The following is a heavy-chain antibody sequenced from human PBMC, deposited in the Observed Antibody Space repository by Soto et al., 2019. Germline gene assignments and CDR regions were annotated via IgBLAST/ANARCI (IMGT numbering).Heavy chain of an antibody. CDR3: EREDYAGAAPRFDY. D-gene: IGHD4-17*01. Sequence: EVQLVESGGGLVKPGGSLRLSCAASGFIFSPYTMTWVRQAPGKGLEWVSSISSSSSNIEYADSVKGRFSVSRDNANNSLFLQINSLRAEDTAVYYFEREDYAGAAPRFDYWGLGALVTVSS. J-gene: IGHJ4*02. V-gene: IGHV3-21*01. CDR1: GFIFSPYT. CDR2: ISSSSSNI.